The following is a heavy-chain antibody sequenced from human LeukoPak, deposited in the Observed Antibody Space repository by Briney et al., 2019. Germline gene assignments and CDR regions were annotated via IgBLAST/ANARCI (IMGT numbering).Heavy chain of an antibody. J-gene: IGHJ3*02. V-gene: IGHV4-34*01. CDR3: ASSYYGSGQDI. Sequence: SETLSLTCAVYGGSFSGYYWSWIRQPPGKGLEWIGEINHSGSTNYNPSLKSRVTISVDTSKNQFSLKLSSVTAADTAVYYCASSYYGSGQDIWGQGTMVTVSS. D-gene: IGHD3-10*01. CDR1: GGSFSGYY. CDR2: INHSGST.